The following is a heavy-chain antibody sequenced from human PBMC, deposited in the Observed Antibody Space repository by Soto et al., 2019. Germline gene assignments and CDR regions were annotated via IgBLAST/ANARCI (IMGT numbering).Heavy chain of an antibody. Sequence: QVQLVQSRSEVKKPGSSVRVSCRASEGTFNSHVVSWVRQAPGQGLQWTGGILPLFGTTNYAHHLEGRVTITADAYTATSFLELSGLRPADTAAYYCARGGTLYESALKYYQYGLDVWGQGTTVIVSS. CDR1: EGTFNSHV. CDR2: ILPLFGTT. V-gene: IGHV1-69*01. CDR3: ARGGTLYESALKYYQYGLDV. J-gene: IGHJ6*02. D-gene: IGHD2-15*01.